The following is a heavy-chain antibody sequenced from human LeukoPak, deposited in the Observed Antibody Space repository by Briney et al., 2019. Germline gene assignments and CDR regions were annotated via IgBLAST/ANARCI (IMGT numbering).Heavy chain of an antibody. Sequence: GGSLRLSCAASGFTFSSFGIHWVRQAPGKGLGWVAVIRSDGIIKYYADSVKGRFTISRDNSTSTLYLQVTSLGAEDTAVYYCAKGKIPPGGFTSDYWGQGAPVTVSS. CDR2: IRSDGIIK. V-gene: IGHV3-30*02. CDR1: GFTFSSFG. J-gene: IGHJ4*02. CDR3: AKGKIPPGGFTSDY. D-gene: IGHD5-12*01.